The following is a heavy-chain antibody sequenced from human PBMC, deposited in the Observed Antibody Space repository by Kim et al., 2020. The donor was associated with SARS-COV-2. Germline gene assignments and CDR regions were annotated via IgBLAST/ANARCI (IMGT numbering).Heavy chain of an antibody. V-gene: IGHV5-10-1*01. CDR2: IDPSDSYT. J-gene: IGHJ6*02. CDR3: ARLPYGSGLYYYYYYGMDV. D-gene: IGHD3-10*01. CDR1: GYSFTSYW. Sequence: GESLKISCKGSGYSFTSYWISWVRQMPGKGLEWMGRIDPSDSYTNYSPSFQGHVTISADKSISTAYLQWSSLKASDTAMYYCARLPYGSGLYYYYYYGMDVSGQGTTVTVSS.